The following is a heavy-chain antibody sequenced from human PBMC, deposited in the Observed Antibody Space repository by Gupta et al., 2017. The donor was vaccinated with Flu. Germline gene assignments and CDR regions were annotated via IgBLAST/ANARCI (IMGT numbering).Heavy chain of an antibody. J-gene: IGHJ6*02. V-gene: IGHV1-3*01. CDR1: GYTFTSYA. CDR3: ARYSSGWGHYYGMDV. D-gene: IGHD6-19*01. CDR2: INAGNGNT. Sequence: QVQLVQSGAEVKKPGASVKVSCKASGYTFTSYAMHWVRQAPGQRLEWMGWINAGNGNTKYSQKFQGRVTITRDTSASTAYMELSSLRSEDTAVYYCARYSSGWGHYYGMDVWGQGTTVTVSS.